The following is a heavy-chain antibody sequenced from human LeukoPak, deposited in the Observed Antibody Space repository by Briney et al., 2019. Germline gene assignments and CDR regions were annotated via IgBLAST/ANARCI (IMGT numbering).Heavy chain of an antibody. V-gene: IGHV3-7*05. J-gene: IGHJ4*02. CDR1: GFSFRGRW. CDR2: IKADGSEK. D-gene: IGHD1-26*01. CDR3: AYRNNFEY. Sequence: GGSLRLSCAASGFSFRGRWMNWVRQPPGKGLEWVANIKADGSEKYYVDSVKGRFTISRDDAKRTVDLQMDNLRAEDTAIYYCAYRNNFEYWGQGALVTVSS.